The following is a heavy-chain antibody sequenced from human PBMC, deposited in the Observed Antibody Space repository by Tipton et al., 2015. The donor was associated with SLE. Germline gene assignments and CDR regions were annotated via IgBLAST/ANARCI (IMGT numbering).Heavy chain of an antibody. J-gene: IGHJ3*02. CDR1: GGSFSGYY. D-gene: IGHD1-20*01. CDR3: ARGPNLNHAFDI. Sequence: TLSLTCAVYGGSFSGYYWSWIHQPPGKGLEWIGSIYHSGSTYYNPSLKSRVTISVDTSKNQFSLKLSSVTAADTAVYYCARGPNLNHAFDIWGQGTMVTVSS. V-gene: IGHV4-34*01. CDR2: IYHSGST.